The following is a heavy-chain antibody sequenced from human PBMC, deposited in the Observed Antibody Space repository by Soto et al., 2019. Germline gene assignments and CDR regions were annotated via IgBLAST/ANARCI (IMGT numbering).Heavy chain of an antibody. CDR1: GGTFSSYA. V-gene: IGHV1-69*13. D-gene: IGHD1-20*01. J-gene: IGHJ6*02. Sequence: GASVKVSCKASGGTFSSYAISWVRQAPGQGLEWMGGIIPIFGTANYAQKFQGRVTITADESTSTAYMELSSLGSGDTAVYYCAGGKITGYYYYGMDVWGPGTTVTVSS. CDR3: AGGKITGYYYYGMDV. CDR2: IIPIFGTA.